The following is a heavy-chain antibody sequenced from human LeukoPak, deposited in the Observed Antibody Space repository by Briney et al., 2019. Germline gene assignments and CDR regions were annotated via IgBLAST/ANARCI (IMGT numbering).Heavy chain of an antibody. CDR2: IYPRDGST. Sequence: GASVKVSCKASGYTFTSNYIHWLQKAPGQGLEWMGMIYPRDGSTSYAQKFQGRVTVTRDTSTSTVHMELSGLRSEDTAVYYCARDQEGFDYWGQGTLVTVSS. CDR1: GYTFTSNY. J-gene: IGHJ4*02. V-gene: IGHV1-46*01. CDR3: ARDQEGFDY.